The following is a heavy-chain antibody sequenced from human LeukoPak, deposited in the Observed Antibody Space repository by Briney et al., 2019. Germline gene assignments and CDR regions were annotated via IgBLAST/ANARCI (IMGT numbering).Heavy chain of an antibody. CDR1: GGSISSYY. Sequence: PSETLSLTCTVSGGSISSYYWTWIRQPAGKGLEWIGRTHTSGSTNYNPSLKSRVTMSVDTSKNQFSLKLSSVTAADTAVYYCARFKAFYCSGGSCYTGAFDYWGQGTLVTVSS. J-gene: IGHJ4*02. V-gene: IGHV4-4*07. D-gene: IGHD2-15*01. CDR3: ARFKAFYCSGGSCYTGAFDY. CDR2: THTSGST.